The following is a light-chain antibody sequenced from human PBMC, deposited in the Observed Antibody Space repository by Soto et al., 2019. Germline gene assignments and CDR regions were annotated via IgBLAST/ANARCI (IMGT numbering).Light chain of an antibody. Sequence: ETVMTQSPATLSVSPGERATLSCRASQSVASNLAWYQQKPGQAPKLLIYAVSTRATGVPDRFIGRGSGTGFTLTISSVQSVDFAFYFCQQYNSWPYTFGQGTKLEIK. CDR2: AVS. J-gene: IGKJ2*01. V-gene: IGKV3-15*01. CDR1: QSVASN. CDR3: QQYNSWPYT.